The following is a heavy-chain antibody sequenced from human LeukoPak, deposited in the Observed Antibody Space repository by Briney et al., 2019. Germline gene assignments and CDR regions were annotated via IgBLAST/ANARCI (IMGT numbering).Heavy chain of an antibody. CDR1: GGSISSYY. CDR3: ARQIASAGTAGFDF. Sequence: SETLSLTCTVSGGSISSYYWSWIRQPAGKGLEWIGRIYSTGSTNYNPSLKSRVTMSVDTTKNQFSLRLRSVTAADTAVYYCARQIASAGTAGFDFWGQGALVTVSS. CDR2: IYSTGST. V-gene: IGHV4-4*07. D-gene: IGHD6-13*01. J-gene: IGHJ4*02.